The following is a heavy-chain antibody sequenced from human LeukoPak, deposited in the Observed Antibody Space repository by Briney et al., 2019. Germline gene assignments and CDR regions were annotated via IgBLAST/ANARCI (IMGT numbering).Heavy chain of an antibody. CDR1: GFTFSSYG. CDR2: IRYDGSNK. D-gene: IGHD3-22*01. J-gene: IGHJ3*02. CDR3: ARGLRITMIERAFDI. Sequence: GGSLRLSCAASGFTFSSYGMHWVRQAPGKGLEWVAFIRYDGSNKYYADSVKGRFTISRDNSKNTLYLQMNSLRAEDTAVYYCARGLRITMIERAFDIWGQGTMVTVSS. V-gene: IGHV3-30*02.